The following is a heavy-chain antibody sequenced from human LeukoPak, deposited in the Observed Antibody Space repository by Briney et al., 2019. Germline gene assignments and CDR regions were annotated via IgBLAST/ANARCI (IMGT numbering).Heavy chain of an antibody. Sequence: GESLKISCKGSGYSLTSYWIGWVRQMPGKGLEWMGIIYPSDSDTRYSPSFQGQVTISADKSISTAYLQWSSLKASDTATYYCARRQGRNWFDPWGQGTLVTVSS. J-gene: IGHJ5*02. CDR3: ARRQGRNWFDP. V-gene: IGHV5-51*01. CDR2: IYPSDSDT. CDR1: GYSLTSYW.